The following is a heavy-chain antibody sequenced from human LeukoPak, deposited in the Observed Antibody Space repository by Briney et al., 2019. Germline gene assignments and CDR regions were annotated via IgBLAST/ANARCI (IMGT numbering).Heavy chain of an antibody. CDR1: GFTFSTYW. CDR3: ARDIYYYMDV. Sequence: GGSLRLSRAASGFTFSTYWMHWVRQAPGKGLVWVSRINGGGSDTLYADTVKGRFTISRDSARSTLYLQMDSLRAEDTAVYYCARDIYYYMDVWGKGTTVTISS. V-gene: IGHV3-74*01. J-gene: IGHJ6*03. CDR2: INGGGSDT.